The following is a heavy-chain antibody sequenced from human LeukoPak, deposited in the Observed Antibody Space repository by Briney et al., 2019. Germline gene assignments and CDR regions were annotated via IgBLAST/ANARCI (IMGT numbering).Heavy chain of an antibody. J-gene: IGHJ4*02. CDR1: GGSISSYY. D-gene: IGHD5-24*01. CDR2: IYYSGST. CDR3: ARGDGYNSEAFDY. Sequence: SETLSLTCTVSGGSISSYYWSWIRQPPGKGLEWIGYIYYSGSTNYNPSLKSRVTISVDTSKNQFSLKLSSVTAADTAVYYCARGDGYNSEAFDYWGQGTLVTVSA. V-gene: IGHV4-59*01.